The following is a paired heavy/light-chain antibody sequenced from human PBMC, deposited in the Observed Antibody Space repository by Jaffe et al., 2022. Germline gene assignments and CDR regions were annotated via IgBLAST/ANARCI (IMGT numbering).Light chain of an antibody. CDR3: QQLITYPIT. CDR2: AAS. Sequence: DIQLTQSPSFLSASVGDRVTITCRASQGISSYLAWYQQKPGKAPKLLISAASALQSGVPSRFSGSGSGTEFTLTIASLQPEDFAAYYCQQLITYPITFGQGTRLEIK. V-gene: IGKV1-9*01. J-gene: IGKJ5*01. CDR1: QGISSY.
Heavy chain of an antibody. D-gene: IGHD1-26*01. CDR1: GGSISSGSYY. V-gene: IGHV4-61*02. CDR2: IDTSGST. CDR3: ARGSRGTYYDS. J-gene: IGHJ4*02. Sequence: QVQLQESGPGLVKPSQTLSLTCTVSGGSISSGSYYWSWIRQPAGKGLDWIGHIDTSGSTNYNPSLKSRVTISLDTSKNQFSLKLSSVTAADTAVYYCARGSRGTYYDSWGQGTLVTVSS.